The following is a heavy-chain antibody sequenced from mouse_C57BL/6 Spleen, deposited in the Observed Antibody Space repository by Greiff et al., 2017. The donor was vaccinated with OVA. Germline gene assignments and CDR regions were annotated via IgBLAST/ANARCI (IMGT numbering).Heavy chain of an antibody. CDR3: TRVYYGNGWYFDV. CDR2: IRNKANNHAT. Sequence: EVQLQQSGGGLVQPGGSMKLSCAASGFTFSDAWMDWVRQSPEKGLEWVAEIRNKANNHATYYAESVKGRFTISRDDSKSSVYLQMNSLRAEDTGIYYCTRVYYGNGWYFDVWGTGTTVTVSS. CDR1: GFTFSDAW. D-gene: IGHD2-1*01. V-gene: IGHV6-6*01. J-gene: IGHJ1*03.